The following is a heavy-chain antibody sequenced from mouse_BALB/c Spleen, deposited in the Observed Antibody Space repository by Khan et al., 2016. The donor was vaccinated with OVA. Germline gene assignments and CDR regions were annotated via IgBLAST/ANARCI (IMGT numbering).Heavy chain of an antibody. CDR2: IDPENGNT. J-gene: IGHJ4*01. V-gene: IGHV14-1*02. Sequence: VQLQQSGAELVRPGALVKLSCKASGFNLKDYYMHWVKQRPEQGLEWIGWIDPENGNTIYDPKFQDKASMTADTSSNTAYLQLSSLTSEDTAVYYCASRDYEAMDYWGQGTSVTVSS. CDR3: ASRDYEAMDY. CDR1: GFNLKDYY. D-gene: IGHD2-4*01.